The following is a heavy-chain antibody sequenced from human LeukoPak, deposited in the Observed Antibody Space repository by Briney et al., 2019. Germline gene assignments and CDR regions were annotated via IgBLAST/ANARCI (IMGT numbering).Heavy chain of an antibody. CDR2: KSYDGSNK. CDR3: AKGSTAMARTTTPRHGMDV. Sequence: GGSLRLSCAASGFTFSSYGMHWVRQAPGKGLEWVAVKSYDGSNKYYADSVKGRFTISRDNSKNTLYLQMNSLRAEGTAVYYCAKGSTAMARTTTPRHGMDVWGQGTTVTVSS. CDR1: GFTFSSYG. D-gene: IGHD5-18*01. V-gene: IGHV3-30*18. J-gene: IGHJ6*02.